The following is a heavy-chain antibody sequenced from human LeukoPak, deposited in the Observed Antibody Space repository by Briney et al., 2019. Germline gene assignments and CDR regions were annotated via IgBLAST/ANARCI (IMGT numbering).Heavy chain of an antibody. CDR3: ARVLLGSWDRFDP. Sequence: GGSLRLSCAASKFTFSSYWMHWVRQAPGKGLVWVSRINPDGSTTNYADSVKGRFTISRDNAKNTLYLQMNSLRAEDTAVYYCARVLLGSWDRFDPWGQGTLVTVSS. J-gene: IGHJ5*02. V-gene: IGHV3-74*01. D-gene: IGHD3-10*01. CDR2: INPDGSTT. CDR1: KFTFSSYW.